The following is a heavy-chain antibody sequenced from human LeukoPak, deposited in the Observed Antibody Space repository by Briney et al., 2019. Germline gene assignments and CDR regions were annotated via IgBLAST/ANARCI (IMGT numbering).Heavy chain of an antibody. J-gene: IGHJ5*02. CDR1: GYTFTSYG. D-gene: IGHD3-22*01. V-gene: IGHV1-18*01. CDR3: ARDAGNYYDSSGYDP. Sequence: ASVKVSCKASGYTFTSYGISWVRQAPGQGLEWMGWISAYNGNTNYAQKLQGRVTTTTDTSTSTAYMELRSLRSDDTAVYYCARDAGNYYDSSGYDPWGQGTLVTVSS. CDR2: ISAYNGNT.